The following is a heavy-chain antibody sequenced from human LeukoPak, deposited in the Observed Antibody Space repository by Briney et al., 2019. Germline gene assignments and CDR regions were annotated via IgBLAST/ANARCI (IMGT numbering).Heavy chain of an antibody. CDR3: ARDSSSPGWFDP. Sequence: SETLSLTCAVSGCTISSGGYSRSWIPQPPGKGLEWIGYIYHSGSTYYNPSLKSRVTISVDRSKNQFSLKLSSVTAADTAVYYCARDSSSPGWFDPWGQGTLVTVSS. J-gene: IGHJ5*02. CDR2: IYHSGST. V-gene: IGHV4-30-2*01. D-gene: IGHD6-6*01. CDR1: GCTISSGGYS.